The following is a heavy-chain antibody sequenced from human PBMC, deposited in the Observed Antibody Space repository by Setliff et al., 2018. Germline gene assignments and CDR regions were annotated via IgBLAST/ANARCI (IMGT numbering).Heavy chain of an antibody. CDR2: LHTSGST. CDR1: GGSISSGSYH. J-gene: IGHJ4*02. CDR3: FGAGTCSY. D-gene: IGHD3-10*01. V-gene: IGHV4-61*02. Sequence: SETLSLTCALSGGSISSGSYHWSWIRQPAGQGLEWVGRLHTSGSTNYNPSLKGRVTISVDTSRNSLSLQMNSLRAKDTAVYYCFGAGTCSYWGQGTLVTVSS.